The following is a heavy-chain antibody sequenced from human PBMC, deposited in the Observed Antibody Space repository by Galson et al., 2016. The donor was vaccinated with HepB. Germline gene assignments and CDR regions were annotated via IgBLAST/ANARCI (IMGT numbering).Heavy chain of an antibody. CDR1: GFTFGDYA. CDR3: TRVYYDFWSGYSRYMDV. Sequence: SLRLSCATSGFTFGDYAMSWFRQAPGKGLEWVGFIRSKAYGGTKEYAASVKGRFTISRDDSKSIAYLQMNSLKTEDTAVYYCTRVYYDFWSGYSRYMDVWGKGTTVTVSS. V-gene: IGHV3-49*03. CDR2: IRSKAYGGTK. J-gene: IGHJ6*03. D-gene: IGHD3-3*01.